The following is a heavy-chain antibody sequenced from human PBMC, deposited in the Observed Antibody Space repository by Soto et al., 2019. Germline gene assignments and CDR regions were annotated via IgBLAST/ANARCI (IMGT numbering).Heavy chain of an antibody. D-gene: IGHD5-18*01. CDR3: ARKRYSYGLYYFDY. J-gene: IGHJ4*01. V-gene: IGHV4-59*08. Sequence: SVTMCLTWIVAGGSIGDHCGSWLRQPPGKGLEWIGYIYYSGSTNYNPSLTSRVTISVDTSKNQFSLKLSSVTAADTAVYYCARKRYSYGLYYFDYRGNGTLVTVSS. CDR1: GGSIGDHC. CDR2: IYYSGST.